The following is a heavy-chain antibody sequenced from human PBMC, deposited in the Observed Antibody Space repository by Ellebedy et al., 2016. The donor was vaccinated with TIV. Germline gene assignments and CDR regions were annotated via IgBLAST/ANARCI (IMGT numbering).Heavy chain of an antibody. J-gene: IGHJ4*02. CDR3: GRATPRYFDVVTAYGLVDF. V-gene: IGHV1-46*01. CDR1: RGTFSSYA. Sequence: AASVQVSCKTSRGTFSSYAINWVRPPPGHGLEWMGVINPSGGPPRYAQKFQGRVTLTTDTSTSAGYMELSTLNSEDTAVYYCGRATPRYFDVVTAYGLVDFWGLGTLVAVSS. D-gene: IGHD3-9*01. CDR2: INPSGGPP.